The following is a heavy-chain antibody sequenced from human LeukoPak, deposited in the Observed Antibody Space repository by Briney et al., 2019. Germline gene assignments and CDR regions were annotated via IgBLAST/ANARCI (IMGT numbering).Heavy chain of an antibody. D-gene: IGHD6-19*01. V-gene: IGHV4-34*01. J-gene: IGHJ5*02. CDR2: INHSGST. CDR1: GFTFSNAW. Sequence: PGGSLRLSCAASGFTFSNAWMNWIRQPPGKGLEWIGEINHSGSTNYNPSLKSRVTISVDTSKNQFSLKLSSVTAADTAVYYCARAPGWWLFSNWFDPWGQGTLVTVSS. CDR3: ARAPGWWLFSNWFDP.